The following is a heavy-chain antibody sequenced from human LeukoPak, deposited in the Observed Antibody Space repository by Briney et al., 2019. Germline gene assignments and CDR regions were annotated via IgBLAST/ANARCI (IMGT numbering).Heavy chain of an antibody. J-gene: IGHJ5*02. V-gene: IGHV1-18*01. CDR2: ISAYNGNT. Sequence: ASVKVSCKASGYTFTSYGISWVRQAPGQGLEWMGWISAYNGNTNYAQKLQGRVTMTTDTSTSTAYMELRSLRSDDTAVYYCARDPRVVPAAIAVNNWFDPWGQGTLVTVSS. CDR1: GYTFTSYG. CDR3: ARDPRVVPAAIAVNNWFDP. D-gene: IGHD2-2*01.